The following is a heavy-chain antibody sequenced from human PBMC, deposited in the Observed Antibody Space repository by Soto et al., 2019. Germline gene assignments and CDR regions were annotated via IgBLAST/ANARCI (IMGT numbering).Heavy chain of an antibody. CDR3: ARDRDTYYDFWSGPASYMDV. Sequence: GGSLRLSCAASGFTFSDYYMSWIRQAPGKGLEWVSYISSSGSTIYYADSVKGRFTISRDNAKNSLYLQMNSLRAEDTAVYYCARDRDTYYDFWSGPASYMDVWGKGTTVTVSS. V-gene: IGHV3-11*01. CDR1: GFTFSDYY. J-gene: IGHJ6*03. CDR2: ISSSGSTI. D-gene: IGHD3-3*01.